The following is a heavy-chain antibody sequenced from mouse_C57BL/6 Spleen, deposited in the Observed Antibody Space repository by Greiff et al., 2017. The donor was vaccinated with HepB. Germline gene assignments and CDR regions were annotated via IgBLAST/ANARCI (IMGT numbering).Heavy chain of an antibody. D-gene: IGHD1-1*01. CDR1: GFTFSDYY. Sequence: EVKLVESEGGLVQPGRSMKLSCTASGFTFSDYYMAWVRQVPEKGLEWVANINYDGSSTYYLDSLKSRFIISRDNAKNILYLQMSSLKSEDTATYYCARDPYGSSTFDYWGQGTTLTVSS. CDR2: INYDGSST. V-gene: IGHV5-16*01. J-gene: IGHJ2*01. CDR3: ARDPYGSSTFDY.